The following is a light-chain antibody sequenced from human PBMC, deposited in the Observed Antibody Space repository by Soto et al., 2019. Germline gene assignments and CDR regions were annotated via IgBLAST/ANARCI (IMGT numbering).Light chain of an antibody. CDR1: QTVLYSSNNNNY. J-gene: IGKJ4*01. V-gene: IGKV4-1*01. CDR3: QQYYSTPLT. CDR2: WAS. Sequence: IVRTPLPDFPICFLNESATVNCRASQTVLYSSNNNNYLAWYQQKPGQPPKLLIYWASTRESGVPARFSGSGSGTDFTLTISSLQAEDVAVYYCQQYYSTPLTFGGGSKVDIK.